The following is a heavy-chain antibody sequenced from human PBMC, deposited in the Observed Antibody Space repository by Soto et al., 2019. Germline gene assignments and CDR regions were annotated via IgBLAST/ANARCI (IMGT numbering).Heavy chain of an antibody. CDR3: ATDPLSGYRDPQDAYDS. CDR1: GYTLTKLS. J-gene: IGHJ3*01. D-gene: IGHD5-12*01. Sequence: SVKLSCKISGYTLTKLSIHCARQAPRKGLEWMGGFDPEDGETIYAQKFQGRVTMTEDTSTDTAYMELSSLRSEDTAVYYCATDPLSGYRDPQDAYDSWGQGTMVTVSS. V-gene: IGHV1-24*01. CDR2: FDPEDGET.